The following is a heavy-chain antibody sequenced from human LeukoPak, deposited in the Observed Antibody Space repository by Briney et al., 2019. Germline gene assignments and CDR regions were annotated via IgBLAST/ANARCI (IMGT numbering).Heavy chain of an antibody. CDR3: ARGSYGSGSYYKSHDY. Sequence: AGGSLRLSCAASGFTFSSYWMSWIRQPPGKGLEWIGEINHSGSTNYNPSLKSRVTISVDTSKNQFSLKLSSVTAADTAVYYCARGSYGSGSYYKSHDYWGQGTLVTVSS. CDR2: INHSGST. V-gene: IGHV4-34*01. CDR1: GFTFSSYW. J-gene: IGHJ4*02. D-gene: IGHD3-10*01.